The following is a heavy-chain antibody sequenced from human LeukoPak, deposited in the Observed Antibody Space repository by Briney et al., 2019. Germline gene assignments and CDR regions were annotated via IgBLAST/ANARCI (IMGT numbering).Heavy chain of an antibody. V-gene: IGHV4-34*01. J-gene: IGHJ4*02. Sequence: LSETLSLTCAVYGGSFSGYYWSWIRQPPGKGLEWIGYMYNSGNTYYNPSLKSRVTISVDTSKNQFSLKVISVTAADTAVYYCARGTYGFRPYDYWGQGTLVTVSS. CDR3: ARGTYGFRPYDY. CDR2: MYNSGNT. D-gene: IGHD3-10*01. CDR1: GGSFSGYY.